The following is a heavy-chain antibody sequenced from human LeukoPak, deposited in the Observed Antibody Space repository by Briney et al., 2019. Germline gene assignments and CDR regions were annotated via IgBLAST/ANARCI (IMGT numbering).Heavy chain of an antibody. CDR3: ARDFDMGITPGDDFDF. D-gene: IGHD3-9*01. V-gene: IGHV3-74*01. CDR2: IKEDGTYT. CDR1: GFSFSKYW. Sequence: GGSLRLSCAASGFSFSKYWMHWVRQTPGEGLVWVARIKEDGTYTSYADSVKGRFTISRDTARNTVFLQMNSLRAEDTAVYYCARDFDMGITPGDDFDFWGQGTLVTVSS. J-gene: IGHJ4*02.